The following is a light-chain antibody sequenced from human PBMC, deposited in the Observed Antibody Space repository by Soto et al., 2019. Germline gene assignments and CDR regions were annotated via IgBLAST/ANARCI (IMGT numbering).Light chain of an antibody. CDR2: KES. CDR3: QHYNSYSEA. J-gene: IGKJ1*01. CDR1: QTISSW. Sequence: DIQMTQSXSNASEYIGDXXXXXXGASQTISSWVAWYKQKXGKAPKLLIYKESXLKSGVPSRFSGSGSGREFTLTISSLQPDDFATYYCQHYNSYSEACGQGTKVDI. V-gene: IGKV1-5*03.